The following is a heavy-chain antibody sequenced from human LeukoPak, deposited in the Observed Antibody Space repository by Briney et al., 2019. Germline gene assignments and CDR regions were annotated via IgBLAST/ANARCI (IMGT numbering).Heavy chain of an antibody. V-gene: IGHV3-30-3*01. D-gene: IGHD2-8*02. CDR2: ISYDGSNK. CDR3: ARDLVGLCDY. Sequence: GGSLRLSCAASGFTFSSYAMHWVRQAPGKGLEWVAVISYDGSNKYYADSVKGRFTISRDNSKNTLYLQMNSLRAEDTAVYYCARDLVGLCDYWGQGTLVTVSS. CDR1: GFTFSSYA. J-gene: IGHJ4*02.